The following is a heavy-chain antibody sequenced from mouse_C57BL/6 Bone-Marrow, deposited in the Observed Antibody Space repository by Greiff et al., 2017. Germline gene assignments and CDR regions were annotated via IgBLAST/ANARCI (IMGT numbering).Heavy chain of an antibody. D-gene: IGHD1-1*01. Sequence: VQLQQSGPELVKPGASVKISCKASGYAFSSSWMNWVKQRPGKGLEWIGRIYPGDGDTNYNGKFKGKATLTADKSSSTAYMQLSSLTSEDSAVYFCARLLRYQIGNYFDDWGQGTTLTVSS. CDR1: GYAFSSSW. CDR2: IYPGDGDT. CDR3: ARLLRYQIGNYFDD. V-gene: IGHV1-82*01. J-gene: IGHJ2*01.